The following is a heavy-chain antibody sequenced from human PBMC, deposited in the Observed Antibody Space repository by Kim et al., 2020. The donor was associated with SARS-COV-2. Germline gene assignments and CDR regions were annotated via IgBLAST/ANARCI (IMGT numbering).Heavy chain of an antibody. CDR1: GFTFSSAH. D-gene: IGHD2-21*01. V-gene: IGHV3-48*02. CDR2: IGSGYNI. Sequence: GGSLRLSCVGSGFTFSSAHMNWVRQAPGKGLEWISYIGSGYNIYYADSVRGRFTISRDNPKNSLYLQMNSLRDEDTAVYYCVSDRDYAFYFWGQGTLVTV. J-gene: IGHJ4*02. CDR3: VSDRDYAFYF.